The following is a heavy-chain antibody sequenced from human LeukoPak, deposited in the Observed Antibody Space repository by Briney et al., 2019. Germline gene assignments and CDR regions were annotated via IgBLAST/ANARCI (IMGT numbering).Heavy chain of an antibody. Sequence: SETLSLTCTVSGASISDYYWSWVRQSPEKGLEWIVSLLYRGSTHYNPSLRSRVAISHDTSNNQFSLKLTSVTTADTAVYYCARTGGRGYFDFWGRGTLVTVSS. CDR2: LLYRGST. V-gene: IGHV4-59*01. J-gene: IGHJ2*01. CDR3: ARTGGRGYFDF. CDR1: GASISDYY. D-gene: IGHD1-14*01.